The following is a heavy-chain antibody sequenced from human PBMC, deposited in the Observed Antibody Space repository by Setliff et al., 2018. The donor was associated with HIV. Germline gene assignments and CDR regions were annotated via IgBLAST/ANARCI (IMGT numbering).Heavy chain of an antibody. CDR2: VYYSGTT. V-gene: IGHV4-39*01. CDR1: GGSISSSGYY. D-gene: IGHD3-3*01. CDR3: ARHFSIFGVTIISNDAFDI. J-gene: IGHJ3*02. Sequence: SETLSLTCTVSGGSISSSGYYWGWVRQPPGKGLEWIGSVYYSGTTYYNPSLTSRVTISVDTSKNQFSLKLTSVTAADTALYYCARHFSIFGVTIISNDAFDIWGRGTMVTVS.